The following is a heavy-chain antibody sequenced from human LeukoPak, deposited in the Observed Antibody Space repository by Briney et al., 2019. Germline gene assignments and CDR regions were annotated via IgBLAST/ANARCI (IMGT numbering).Heavy chain of an antibody. CDR3: ARSSERTVTTRWFDP. CDR2: IYPGDSDT. V-gene: IGHV5-51*01. D-gene: IGHD4-17*01. CDR1: GYSFTSYW. Sequence: GESLKISCKGSGYSFTSYWIGWVRQIPGKGLEWMGIIYPGDSDTRYSPSFQGQVTISADKSISTAYLQWSSLKASDTAMYYCARSSERTVTTRWFDPWGQGTLVTVSS. J-gene: IGHJ5*02.